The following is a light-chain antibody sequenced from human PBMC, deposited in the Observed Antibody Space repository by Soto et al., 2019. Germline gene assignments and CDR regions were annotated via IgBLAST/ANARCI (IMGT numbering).Light chain of an antibody. CDR3: QQSYSSPPT. J-gene: IGKJ1*01. CDR1: QSITNW. CDR2: AAS. V-gene: IGKV1-39*01. Sequence: LQRINSPSTLSASLGYTVTVTFRASQSITNWLAWYQQKPGKAPKLLIFAASSLQSGVPSRFSGSRSGPDFTLTISSLQPEDFATYYCQQSYSSPPTFGKVTKV.